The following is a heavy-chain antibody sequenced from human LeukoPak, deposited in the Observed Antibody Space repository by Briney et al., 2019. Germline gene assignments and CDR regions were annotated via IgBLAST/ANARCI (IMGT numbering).Heavy chain of an antibody. CDR3: VTVVVTATLGY. V-gene: IGHV3-11*01. J-gene: IGHJ4*02. CDR2: ISSSGSTI. D-gene: IGHD2-21*02. Sequence: SGGSLRLSCAASGFTFSDYYMSRIRQAPGKGLEWVSYISSSGSTIYYADSVKGRFTISRDNAKNSLYLQMNSLRAEDTAVYYYVTVVVTATLGYWGQGTLVTVSS. CDR1: GFTFSDYY.